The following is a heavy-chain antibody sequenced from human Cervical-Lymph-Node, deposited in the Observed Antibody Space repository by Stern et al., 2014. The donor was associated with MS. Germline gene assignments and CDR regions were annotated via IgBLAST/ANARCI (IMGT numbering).Heavy chain of an antibody. V-gene: IGHV2-5*02. Sequence: QITLKESGPTLVKPTQTLTLTCTFSGFSLTTSGVGVHWIRQPPGKALEWLAIIYWDDDKRFSPSLESRLTITKDSSKNQVVLTMTNMDPVDTATYYCTHTVPPYNWNRYYSYYGMDVWGQGTTVTVSS. CDR2: IYWDDDK. D-gene: IGHD1-20*01. J-gene: IGHJ6*02. CDR3: THTVPPYNWNRYYSYYGMDV. CDR1: GFSLTTSGVG.